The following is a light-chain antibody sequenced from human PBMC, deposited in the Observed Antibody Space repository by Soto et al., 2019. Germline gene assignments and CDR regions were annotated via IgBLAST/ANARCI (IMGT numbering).Light chain of an antibody. Sequence: EIVLTQSPGTLSLSPGERATISRRASESVMKYLAWYQQKPGQAPRLLIHGASSRATGISDRFSGSGSGTDFTLTINRLEPEDFAVYYCKQYSSSPPITFGQGTRLEIK. CDR3: KQYSSSPPIT. CDR2: GAS. V-gene: IGKV3-20*01. J-gene: IGKJ5*01. CDR1: ESVMKY.